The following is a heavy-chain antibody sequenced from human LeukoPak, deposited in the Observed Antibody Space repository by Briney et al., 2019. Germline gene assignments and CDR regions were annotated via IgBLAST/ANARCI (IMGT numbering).Heavy chain of an antibody. CDR2: INHSGST. D-gene: IGHD5-12*01. CDR3: ARFGLREDYYYYGMDV. Sequence: EASETLSLTCAVYGGSFSGYYWSWIRQPPVKGLEWIGEINHSGSTNYNPSLKSRVTISVDTSKNQFSLKLCSVTAADTAVYYCARFGLREDYYYYGMDVWGQGTTVTVSS. V-gene: IGHV4-34*01. J-gene: IGHJ6*02. CDR1: GGSFSGYY.